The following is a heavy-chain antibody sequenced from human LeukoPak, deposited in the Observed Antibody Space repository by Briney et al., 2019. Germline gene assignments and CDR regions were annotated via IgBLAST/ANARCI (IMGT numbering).Heavy chain of an antibody. Sequence: GGSLRLSCAASGFTFSSYWMHWVRQAPGKGLVWVSRINSDGSSTTYADSVKGRFTISRDDAKNTLYLQMNSLRAEDTAVYYCARAGYCSSTSCHLIDYWGQGTLVTVSS. D-gene: IGHD2-2*01. CDR2: INSDGSST. V-gene: IGHV3-74*01. CDR1: GFTFSSYW. CDR3: ARAGYCSSTSCHLIDY. J-gene: IGHJ4*02.